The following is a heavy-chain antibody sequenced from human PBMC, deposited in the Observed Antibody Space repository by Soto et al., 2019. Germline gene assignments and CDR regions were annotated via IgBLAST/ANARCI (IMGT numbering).Heavy chain of an antibody. CDR3: ARTPSIVLMVYATPYYYYYMDV. V-gene: IGHV4-34*01. CDR1: GGSFSGYY. J-gene: IGHJ6*03. Sequence: SETLSLTCAVYGGSFSGYYWSWIRQPPGKGLEWIGEINHSGSTNYNPSLKSRVTISVDTSKNQFSLKLSSVTAADTAVYYCARTPSIVLMVYATPYYYYYMDVWGKGTTVTVSS. D-gene: IGHD2-8*01. CDR2: INHSGST.